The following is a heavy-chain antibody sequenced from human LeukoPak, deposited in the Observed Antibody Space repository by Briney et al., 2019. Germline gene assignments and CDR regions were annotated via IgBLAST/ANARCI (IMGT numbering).Heavy chain of an antibody. CDR3: ARSGYSSGSPFDY. Sequence: PGGSLRLSCAASGFTFNNYWMHWVRQAPGKGLVWVARTNTHGTSANYADSVKGRFIISRDNSKNTLYLQMNSLRAEDTAVYYCARSGYSSGSPFDYWGQGTLVTVSS. CDR1: GFTFNNYW. D-gene: IGHD6-19*01. J-gene: IGHJ4*02. CDR2: TNTHGTSA. V-gene: IGHV3-74*01.